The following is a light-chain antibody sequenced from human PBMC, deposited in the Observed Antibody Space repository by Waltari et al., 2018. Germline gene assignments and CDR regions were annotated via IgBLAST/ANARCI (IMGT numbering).Light chain of an antibody. CDR2: TDN. V-gene: IGLV1-47*01. J-gene: IGLJ3*02. CDR3: AAWDDSLTGRV. CDR1: SSNIGSNY. Sequence: QSVLTQPSSASGTPGQRVTISCSGSSSNIGSNYVYWYQQLPGTAPKLLIHTDNQRPSGVPDRFSAAKSGASASLAISGLRSDDEADYDCAAWDDSLTGRVFGGGTKLTVL.